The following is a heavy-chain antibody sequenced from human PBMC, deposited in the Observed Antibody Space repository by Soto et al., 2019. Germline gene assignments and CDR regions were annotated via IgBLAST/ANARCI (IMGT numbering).Heavy chain of an antibody. D-gene: IGHD2-15*01. Sequence: EVQLLESGGGLVQPGGSLRLSCAASGFTFSSYAMSWVRQAPGKGLEWVSAIGGSGDSAYYADSVKGRFIISRDDSENTLYLHMHSLRAEDTAVYYCARDTHYCPGGNCYRLFDYWGQGTLVTVSS. J-gene: IGHJ4*02. CDR3: ARDTHYCPGGNCYRLFDY. V-gene: IGHV3-23*01. CDR2: IGGSGDSA. CDR1: GFTFSSYA.